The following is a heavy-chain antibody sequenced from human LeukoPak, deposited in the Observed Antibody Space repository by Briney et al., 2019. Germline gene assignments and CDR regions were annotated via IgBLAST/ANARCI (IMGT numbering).Heavy chain of an antibody. D-gene: IGHD2-15*01. CDR1: GFTFSSYS. CDR2: ISYNNSLV. J-gene: IGHJ3*02. Sequence: GGSLRLSCAASGFTFSSYSMNWVRQAPGKGLQWVSYISYNNSLVYYADSVKGRFTISRDNAKNTLYLQMNSLRAEDTAVYYCARDPRGFRGVAALYDAFDIWGQGTMVTVSS. CDR3: ARDPRGFRGVAALYDAFDI. V-gene: IGHV3-21*05.